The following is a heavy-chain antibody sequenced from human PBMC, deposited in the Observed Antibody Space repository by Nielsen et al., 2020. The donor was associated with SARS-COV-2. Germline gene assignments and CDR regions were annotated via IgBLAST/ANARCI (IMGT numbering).Heavy chain of an antibody. J-gene: IGHJ6*02. V-gene: IGHV3-11*05. CDR1: GFTFSDYY. Sequence: GESLKISCAASGFTFSDYYMSWIRQAPGKGLEWVSYISSSSSYTNYADSVKGRFTISRDNAKNSLYLQMNSLRAEDTAVYYCARDQFPLLREYYYYYGMDVWGQGTTVTVSS. D-gene: IGHD2-2*01. CDR2: ISSSSSYT. CDR3: ARDQFPLLREYYYYYGMDV.